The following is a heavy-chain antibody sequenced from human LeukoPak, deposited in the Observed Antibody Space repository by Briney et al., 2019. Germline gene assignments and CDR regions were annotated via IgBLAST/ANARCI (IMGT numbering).Heavy chain of an antibody. CDR1: GGSISSGGYY. J-gene: IGHJ5*02. Sequence: PSETLSLTCTVSGGSISSGGYYWSWIRQHPGKGLEWIGYIYYSGSTYYNPSLKSRVTISVDTSKNQLSLKLSSVTAADTAVYYCARLIWFGESVAETWFDPWGQGTLVTVSS. D-gene: IGHD3-10*01. CDR3: ARLIWFGESVAETWFDP. CDR2: IYYSGST. V-gene: IGHV4-31*03.